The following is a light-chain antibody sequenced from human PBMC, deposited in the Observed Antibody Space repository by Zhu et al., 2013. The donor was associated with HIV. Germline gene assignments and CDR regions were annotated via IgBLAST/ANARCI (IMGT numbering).Light chain of an antibody. CDR1: QSIGRW. CDR2: AAS. J-gene: IGKJ3*01. CDR3: QHVNSNAA. Sequence: DIQMSQSPSTLSASVGDRVTITCRASQSIGRWLAWYQQRPGKAPKLLIYAASSLQSGVPSTFSGSGSGTEFTLTITSLQPDDFATYYCQHVNSNAAFGPGTKVDV. V-gene: IGKV1-5*01.